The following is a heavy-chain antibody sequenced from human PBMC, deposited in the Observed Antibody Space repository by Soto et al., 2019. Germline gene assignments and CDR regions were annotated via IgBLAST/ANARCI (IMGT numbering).Heavy chain of an antibody. CDR3: ARAVKLYHSDY. CDR1: GFTFDDYT. D-gene: IGHD2-2*02. V-gene: IGHV3-43*01. Sequence: EVQLVESGGVVVQPGGSLRLSCAASGFTFDDYTMHWVRQAPGKGLEWVSLISWDGGSTYYADSVKGRVTISRDNSKKSMYLQMNSLRNEDTALYYCARAVKLYHSDYWGQGTLVTVSS. CDR2: ISWDGGST. J-gene: IGHJ4*02.